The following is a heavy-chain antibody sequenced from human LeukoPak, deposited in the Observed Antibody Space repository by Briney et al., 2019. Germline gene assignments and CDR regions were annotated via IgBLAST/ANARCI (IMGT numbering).Heavy chain of an antibody. Sequence: SETLSLTCAVYGGSFSGYYWGWIRQPPGKGLEWIGEINHSGSTNYNPSLKSRVTISVDTSKNQFSLKLSSVTAADTAVYYCARHWGQQLVTYFDYWGQGTLVTVSS. D-gene: IGHD6-13*01. CDR1: GGSFSGYY. V-gene: IGHV4-34*01. CDR2: INHSGST. CDR3: ARHWGQQLVTYFDY. J-gene: IGHJ4*02.